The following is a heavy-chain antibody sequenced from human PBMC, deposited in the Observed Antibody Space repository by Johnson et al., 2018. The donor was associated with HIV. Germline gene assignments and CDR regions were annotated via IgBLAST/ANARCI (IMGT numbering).Heavy chain of an antibody. CDR3: ARDFVSRGATTGGPFDI. D-gene: IGHD1-26*01. Sequence: EKLVESGGGVVQPGRSLRLSCAASGFTFSSYAMHWVRQAPGKGLEWVAVISYDGSNKYYADSVKGRFTISRDNSKNTLYLQMNSLRAEDTAVYYCARDFVSRGATTGGPFDIWGQGTMVTVSS. V-gene: IGHV3-30-3*01. CDR2: ISYDGSNK. J-gene: IGHJ3*02. CDR1: GFTFSSYA.